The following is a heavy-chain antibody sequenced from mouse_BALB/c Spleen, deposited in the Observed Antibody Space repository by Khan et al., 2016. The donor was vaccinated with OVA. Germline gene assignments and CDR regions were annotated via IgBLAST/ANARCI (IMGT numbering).Heavy chain of an antibody. CDR1: AYTFTSYD. Sequence: QVQLQQPGAELVKPEASVKLSCRASAYTFTSYDINWVRQRPEQGLEWIGWIFPGDDSTKYNENFKGKATLTTDKSSSTAYMQLSRLTSEDSAVYFCARGGYGGFAYWGQGTLVTVSA. CDR3: ARGGYGGFAY. J-gene: IGHJ3*01. D-gene: IGHD2-14*01. CDR2: IFPGDDST. V-gene: IGHV1-85*01.